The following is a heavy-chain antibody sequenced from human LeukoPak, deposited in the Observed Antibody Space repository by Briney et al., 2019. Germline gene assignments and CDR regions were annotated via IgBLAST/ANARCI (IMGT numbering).Heavy chain of an antibody. CDR2: ISSSGSMI. Sequence: GGSLRLSCAASGFTFSDYYMSWIRQAPGKGLEWVSYISSSGSMISDADSVKGRFTISRDNAKKSLYLQMNSLRAEDTAVYYCAKAANEWELLAGYFDYWGQGTLVTVSS. CDR3: AKAANEWELLAGYFDY. V-gene: IGHV3-11*01. D-gene: IGHD1-26*01. CDR1: GFTFSDYY. J-gene: IGHJ4*02.